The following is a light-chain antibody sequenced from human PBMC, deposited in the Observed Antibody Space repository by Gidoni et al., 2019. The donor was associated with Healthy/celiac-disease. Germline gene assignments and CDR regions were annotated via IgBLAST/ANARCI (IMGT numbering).Light chain of an antibody. J-gene: IGKJ4*01. CDR3: QQYDNRPPLG. CDR1: QDISNY. Sequence: IQMTQSPSSLSASVGDRFTITCQASQDISNYLNRYQQKLGKAPKLLIYDASNLETGVPSRYSGSGSGTDFTFTISSLQPEDIATYYCQQYDNRPPLGFGGGTKVEIK. CDR2: DAS. V-gene: IGKV1-33*01.